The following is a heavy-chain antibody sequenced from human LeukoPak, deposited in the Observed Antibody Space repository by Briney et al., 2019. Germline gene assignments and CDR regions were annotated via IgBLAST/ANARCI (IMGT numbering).Heavy chain of an antibody. Sequence: GGSLRLSCAASGFTFSSYTMDWVRQAPGKGLGWVSSISSSSSYIYYADSVKGRFTISRDNAKNSLYLQMNSLRAEDTAVYYCARGKSGYPYAFDIWGQGTMVTVSS. J-gene: IGHJ3*02. CDR2: ISSSSSYI. D-gene: IGHD5-12*01. CDR1: GFTFSSYT. V-gene: IGHV3-21*01. CDR3: ARGKSGYPYAFDI.